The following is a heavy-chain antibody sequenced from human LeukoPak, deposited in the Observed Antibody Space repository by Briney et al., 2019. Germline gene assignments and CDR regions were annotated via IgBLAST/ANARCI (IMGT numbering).Heavy chain of an antibody. D-gene: IGHD3-10*01. CDR1: GGFISSYY. V-gene: IGHV4-59*01. J-gene: IGHJ4*02. Sequence: SETLSLTCTVSGGFISSYYWSWIRQPPGKGLEWIGYIYYSGSTNYNPSLMSRVTISVDTSKNQFSLKLSSVTAADTAVYYCARGGGILWFGELKSAQGFDYWGQGTLVTVSS. CDR3: ARGGGILWFGELKSAQGFDY. CDR2: IYYSGST.